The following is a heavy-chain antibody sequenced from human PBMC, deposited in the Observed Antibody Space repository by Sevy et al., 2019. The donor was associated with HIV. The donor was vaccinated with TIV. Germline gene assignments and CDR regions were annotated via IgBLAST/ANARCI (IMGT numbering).Heavy chain of an antibody. J-gene: IGHJ5*02. D-gene: IGHD6-25*01. Sequence: SETLSLTCTVSGGSITSLYWNWIRQPPGKGLEWIANIYYNGHINYNPSLKSRVTLSLDTSKNQFSLRLSSVTAADTTMYYCAGENAWGRGYAWGQGTLVTVSS. V-gene: IGHV4-59*08. CDR2: IYYNGHI. CDR3: AGENAWGRGYA. CDR1: GGSITSLY.